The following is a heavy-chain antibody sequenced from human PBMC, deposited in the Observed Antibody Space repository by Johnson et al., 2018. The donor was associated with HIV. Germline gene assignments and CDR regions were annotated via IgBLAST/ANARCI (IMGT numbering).Heavy chain of an antibody. CDR2: LTWNSGSV. D-gene: IGHD2-8*01. V-gene: IGHV3-9*01. CDR3: AKVRLNLWPHAPFDI. CDR1: GFTFDDYA. Sequence: VQLVESGGGLVQPGRSLRLSCAASGFTFDDYAMHWVRQPPGKGLEWVSGLTWNSGSVAYADSVKGRFTISRDNARNSLYLQMNRLRAEDTAFYYCAKVRLNLWPHAPFDIWGQGTVVTVSS. J-gene: IGHJ3*02.